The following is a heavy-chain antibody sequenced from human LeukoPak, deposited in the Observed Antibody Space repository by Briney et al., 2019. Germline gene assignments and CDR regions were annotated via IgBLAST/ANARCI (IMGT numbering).Heavy chain of an antibody. CDR3: ATEQWLGHYFDY. V-gene: IGHV3-33*01. CDR1: GFTFSSYG. J-gene: IGHJ4*02. D-gene: IGHD6-19*01. CDR2: IWYDGSNK. Sequence: GGSLRLSCAASGFTFSSYGMHWVRQAPGKGLEWVAVIWYDGSNKYYADSVKGRFTISRDNSKNTPYLQMNSLRAEDTAVYYCATEQWLGHYFDYWGQGTLVTVSS.